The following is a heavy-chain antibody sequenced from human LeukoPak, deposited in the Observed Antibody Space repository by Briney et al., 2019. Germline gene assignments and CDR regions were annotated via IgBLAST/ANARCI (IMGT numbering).Heavy chain of an antibody. D-gene: IGHD3-3*01. CDR2: ISYDGSNK. V-gene: IGHV3-30*04. CDR3: ARDSRNPTILGVVDMDV. Sequence: PGGSLRLSCAAPGFTFRSYAMYWVRQAPGKGLDWVAVISYDGSNKYYADSVKGRFTISRDNSKNTLYLQMSSLRAEDTAVYYCARDSRNPTILGVVDMDVWGKGTTVTVSS. CDR1: GFTFRSYA. J-gene: IGHJ6*03.